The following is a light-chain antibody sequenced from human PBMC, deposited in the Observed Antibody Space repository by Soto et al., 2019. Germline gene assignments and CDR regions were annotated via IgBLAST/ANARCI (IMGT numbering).Light chain of an antibody. CDR3: QQRSNWQIT. Sequence: ETVLTQSPATLSLSPLEIATLSFRASQSVSTYLAWYQQKPGQAPRLLIYDASNRVTGIPARFRGSGSGTDFTLTISSLEPDDFAVYYCQQRSNWQITFGQGTRLEIK. V-gene: IGKV3-11*01. J-gene: IGKJ5*01. CDR1: QSVSTY. CDR2: DAS.